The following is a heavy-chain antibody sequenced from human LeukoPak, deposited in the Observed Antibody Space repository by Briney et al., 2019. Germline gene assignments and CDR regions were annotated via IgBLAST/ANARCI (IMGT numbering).Heavy chain of an antibody. CDR2: IRYDGSNK. CDR3: ATGYSSGWYGRLDY. CDR1: GFTFSSHG. V-gene: IGHV3-30*02. J-gene: IGHJ4*02. Sequence: GGSLRLSCAASGFTFSSHGMHWVRQAPGKGLEWVAFIRYDGSNKYYADSVKARFTLSRDNSKNTMYLQMNTLRAEDTAVYYCATGYSSGWYGRLDYWGQGTLVTVSS. D-gene: IGHD6-19*01.